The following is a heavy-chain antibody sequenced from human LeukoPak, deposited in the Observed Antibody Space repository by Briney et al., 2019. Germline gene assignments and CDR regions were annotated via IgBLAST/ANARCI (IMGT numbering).Heavy chain of an antibody. V-gene: IGHV1-3*01. J-gene: IGHJ5*02. CDR3: ARGDCSSTSCYVGGWFDP. D-gene: IGHD2-2*01. CDR2: INAGNGNT. Sequence: ASVKVSCKASGYTFTSYAMHWVRQAPGQRLEWMGWINAGNGNTKHSQKFQGRVTITRDTSASTAYMELSSLRSEDTAVYYCARGDCSSTSCYVGGWFDPRGQGTLVTVSS. CDR1: GYTFTSYA.